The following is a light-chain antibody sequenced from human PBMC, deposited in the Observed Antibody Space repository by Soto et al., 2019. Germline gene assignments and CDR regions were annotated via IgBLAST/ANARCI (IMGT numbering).Light chain of an antibody. V-gene: IGKV2-28*01. Sequence: IVMTQSPLSLPATPAEPSSTSVISRQSLLRSNGYNYVDWYLQKPGQSPQVLIYLGSIRASGVPDRFSGSGSGTDFTLKISRVEAEDVGIYYCMQDLQTPTTFGQGTRLETK. CDR1: QSLLRSNGYNY. J-gene: IGKJ5*01. CDR3: MQDLQTPTT. CDR2: LGS.